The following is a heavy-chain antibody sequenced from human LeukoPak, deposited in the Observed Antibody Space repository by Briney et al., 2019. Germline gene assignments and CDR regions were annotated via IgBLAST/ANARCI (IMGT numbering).Heavy chain of an antibody. CDR1: GFTFTSYA. CDR2: ISRSGDYT. CDR3: AKLPTSGGDYVYMDY. Sequence: GGSLRLSCAASGFTFTSYAMTWVRQAPGKGLEWVSGISRSGDYTCYADSVRGRFTISRDNSKNTLYLQLSSLRAEDTAVYYCAKLPTSGGDYVYMDYWGQGTLVTVSS. D-gene: IGHD3-16*01. J-gene: IGHJ4*02. V-gene: IGHV3-23*01.